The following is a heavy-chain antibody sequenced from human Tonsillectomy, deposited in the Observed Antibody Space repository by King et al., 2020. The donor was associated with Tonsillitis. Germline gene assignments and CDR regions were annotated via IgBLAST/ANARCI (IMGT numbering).Heavy chain of an antibody. CDR2: IVPIFGAP. D-gene: IGHD3-10*01. CDR1: GGSFINNA. CDR3: VRGAGAYWYFDL. Sequence: HGQLVQSGAEVRKPGSSVKVSCKASGGSFINNAVSWVRQAPGQGLEWMGGIVPIFGAPDYAQKYQDKVTISADEATSTAYMELRNLRTDDTAVYYCVRGAGAYWYFDLWGRGTLIIVSS. V-gene: IGHV1-69*01. J-gene: IGHJ2*01.